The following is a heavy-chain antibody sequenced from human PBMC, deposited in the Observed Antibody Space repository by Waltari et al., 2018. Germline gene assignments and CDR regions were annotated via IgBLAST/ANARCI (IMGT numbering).Heavy chain of an antibody. CDR2: MNPNSGNT. CDR3: ARDPTYCGGDCYAFDI. J-gene: IGHJ3*02. Sequence: QVQLVQSGAEVKKPGASVQVSCKASGYTFTSYDINWVRQATGQGLEWMGWMNPNSGNTGYAQKFQGRVTMTRNTSISTAYMELSSLRSEDTAVYYCARDPTYCGGDCYAFDIWGQGTMVTVSS. D-gene: IGHD2-21*02. CDR1: GYTFTSYD. V-gene: IGHV1-8*02.